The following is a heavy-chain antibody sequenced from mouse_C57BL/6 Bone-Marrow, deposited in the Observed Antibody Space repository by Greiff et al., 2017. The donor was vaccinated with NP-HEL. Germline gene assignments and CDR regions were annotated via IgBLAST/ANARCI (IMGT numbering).Heavy chain of an antibody. D-gene: IGHD1-1*01. J-gene: IGHJ2*01. CDR2: ISDVGSYT. CDR3: ARDGSSWDY. Sequence: EVMLVESGGGLVKPGGSLKLSCAASGFTFSSYAMSWVRQTPEKRLEWVATISDVGSYTYYPDNVKGRFTISRDNAKNNLYLQMSHLKSEDTAMYYCARDGSSWDYWGQGPTLTVPS. V-gene: IGHV5-4*01. CDR1: GFTFSSYA.